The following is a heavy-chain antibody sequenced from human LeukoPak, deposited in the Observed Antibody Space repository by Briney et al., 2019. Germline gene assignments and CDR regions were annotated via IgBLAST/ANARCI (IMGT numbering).Heavy chain of an antibody. CDR1: GFTFSNAW. Sequence: GGSLRLSCAASGFTFSNAWMSWVRQAPGKGLEWVGRIKSKADGGTTDYAAPVKGRFTISRDDSKNTLYLQMNSLKTEDTAVYYCTTELIYGSGSYYKGDYWGQGTLVTVSS. J-gene: IGHJ4*02. CDR3: TTELIYGSGSYYKGDY. V-gene: IGHV3-15*01. D-gene: IGHD3-10*01. CDR2: IKSKADGGTT.